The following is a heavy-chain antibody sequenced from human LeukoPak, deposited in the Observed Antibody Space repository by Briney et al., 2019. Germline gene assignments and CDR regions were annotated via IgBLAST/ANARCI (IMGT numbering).Heavy chain of an antibody. CDR1: GGSISSGGYS. Sequence: TSETLSLTCAVSGGSISSGGYSWSWIRQPPGKGLEWIGYIYHSGSTYYNPSLKSRVTISVDRSKNLFSLKLSSVTAADTAVYYCARGGLRGVFDYWGQGTLVTVSS. J-gene: IGHJ4*02. V-gene: IGHV4-30-2*01. CDR2: IYHSGST. D-gene: IGHD2-8*02. CDR3: ARGGLRGVFDY.